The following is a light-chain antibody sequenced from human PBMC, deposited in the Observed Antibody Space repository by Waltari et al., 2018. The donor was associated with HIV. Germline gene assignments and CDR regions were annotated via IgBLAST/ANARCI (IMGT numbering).Light chain of an antibody. CDR3: CSYSGAFTLL. CDR1: SSDLGGYDY. CDR2: DFS. V-gene: IGLV2-11*01. Sequence: QSALTQPRSVSGSPGQSVTISCTGTSSDLGGYDYVSWYQQHPGQAPKLMLHDFSKRPSGVPGRFSGAKSCNLASLTISWLQLEDEAGYFCCSYSGAFTLLFGGGTKVTVL. J-gene: IGLJ2*01.